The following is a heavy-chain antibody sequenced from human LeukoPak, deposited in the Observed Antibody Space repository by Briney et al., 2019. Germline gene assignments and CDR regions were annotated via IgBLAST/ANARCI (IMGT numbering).Heavy chain of an antibody. V-gene: IGHV3-9*01. CDR1: GFNLGGYA. D-gene: IGHD3-9*01. Sequence: GGSLRLSCAASGFNLGGYAMHGVRQAPGKGLEWVSGISWNGDYIAYADSVKGRFTISRDNAKNSLYLQMNSLNTDDTAFYFCAKDGGAGCSDDWCPPDSWGQGTLVTVSS. CDR3: AKDGGAGCSDDWCPPDS. J-gene: IGHJ4*02. CDR2: ISWNGDYI.